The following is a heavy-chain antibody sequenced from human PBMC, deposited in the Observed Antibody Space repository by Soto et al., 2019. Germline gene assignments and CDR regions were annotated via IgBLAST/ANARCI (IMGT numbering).Heavy chain of an antibody. V-gene: IGHV4-30-2*01. CDR3: ARDARYYDSSGYYYAGAFDI. CDR2: IYHSGST. J-gene: IGHJ3*02. Sequence: PSETLSLTCAVSGGSISSGGYSWSWIRQPPGKGLEWIGYIYHSGSTYYNPSLKSRVTISVDRSKNQFSLKLSSVTAADTAVYYCARDARYYDSSGYYYAGAFDIWGRGTMVTVSS. CDR1: GGSISSGGYS. D-gene: IGHD3-22*01.